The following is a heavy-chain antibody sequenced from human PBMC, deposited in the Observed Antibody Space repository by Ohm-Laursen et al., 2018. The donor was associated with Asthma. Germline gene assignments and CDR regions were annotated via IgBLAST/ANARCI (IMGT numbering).Heavy chain of an antibody. V-gene: IGHV3-33*01. Sequence: SLRLSCTAPGFTFSSYGMHWVRQAPGKGLEWVAVIWYDGSNKYYADSVKGRFTISRDNSKNTLYLQMNSLRAEDTAVYYCARDSSIIGPFDYWGQGTLVTVSS. J-gene: IGHJ4*02. CDR1: GFTFSSYG. CDR3: ARDSSIIGPFDY. CDR2: IWYDGSNK. D-gene: IGHD3-10*01.